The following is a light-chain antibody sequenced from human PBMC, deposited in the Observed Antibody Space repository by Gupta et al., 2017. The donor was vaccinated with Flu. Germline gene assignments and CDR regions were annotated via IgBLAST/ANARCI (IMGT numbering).Light chain of an antibody. V-gene: IGKV3-20*01. J-gene: IGKJ4*01. CDR2: GGS. Sequence: DIVLTQSPGSVSLSLGERVTLSCRASQKIISTSLAWFQQRPGQTPRLLIHGGSRRATGIPDRISGSGSGTDFTLTITSVEPEEFGIYYCQQEGSTPLNFGGGSRIEIK. CDR1: QKIISTS. CDR3: QQEGSTPLN.